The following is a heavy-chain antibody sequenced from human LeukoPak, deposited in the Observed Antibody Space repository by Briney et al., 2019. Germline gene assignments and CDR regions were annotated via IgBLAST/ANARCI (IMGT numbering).Heavy chain of an antibody. CDR1: GFTFSSYA. CDR2: ISGSGGST. D-gene: IGHD3-22*01. V-gene: IGHV3-23*01. Sequence: GGSLRLSCAASGFTFSSYAMSWVRQAPGKGLEWVSAISGSGGSTYYADSVKGRFTISRDNSKNTLYLQMNSLRPEDTAVYYCARGGIYDSSGVFDYWGQGTLVTVSS. J-gene: IGHJ4*02. CDR3: ARGGIYDSSGVFDY.